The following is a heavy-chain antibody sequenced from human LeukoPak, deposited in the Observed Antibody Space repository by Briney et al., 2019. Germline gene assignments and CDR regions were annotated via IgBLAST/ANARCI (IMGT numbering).Heavy chain of an antibody. D-gene: IGHD6-13*01. J-gene: IGHJ6*03. Sequence: GGSLRLSCAASGFTFSSYAMSWVRQAPGKGLEWVANIKQDGSEKYYVDSVKGRFTISRDNAKNSLYLQMNSLRAEDTAVYYCARDEMDYSSLGYYYYMDVWGKGTTVTVSS. CDR2: IKQDGSEK. V-gene: IGHV3-7*01. CDR1: GFTFSSYA. CDR3: ARDEMDYSSLGYYYYMDV.